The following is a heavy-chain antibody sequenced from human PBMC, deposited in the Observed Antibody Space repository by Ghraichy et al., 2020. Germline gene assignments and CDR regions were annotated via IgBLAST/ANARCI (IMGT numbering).Heavy chain of an antibody. CDR2: MNPNSGNT. D-gene: IGHD3-22*01. CDR3: ARGPPYYYDSSGYTFDP. CDR1: GYTFTSYD. Sequence: ASVKVSCKASGYTFTSYDINWVRQATGQGLEWMGWMNPNSGNTGYAQKFQGRVTMTRNTSISTAYMELSSLRSEDTAVYYCARGPPYYYDSSGYTFDPWGQGTLVTVSS. J-gene: IGHJ5*02. V-gene: IGHV1-8*01.